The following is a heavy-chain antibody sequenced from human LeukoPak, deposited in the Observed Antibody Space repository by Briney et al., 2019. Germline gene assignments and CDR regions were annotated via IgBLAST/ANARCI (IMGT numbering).Heavy chain of an antibody. J-gene: IGHJ6*02. CDR2: ISSSSSYI. CDR3: ARETYYDFWSGYSGYYGMDV. V-gene: IGHV3-21*01. D-gene: IGHD3-3*01. CDR1: GFTLSSYS. Sequence: GGSLRLSCAASGFTLSSYSMNWVRQAPGKGLEWVSSISSSSSYIYYADSVKGRFTISRDNAKNSLYLQMNSLRAEDTAVYYRARETYYDFWSGYSGYYGMDVWGQGTTVTVSS.